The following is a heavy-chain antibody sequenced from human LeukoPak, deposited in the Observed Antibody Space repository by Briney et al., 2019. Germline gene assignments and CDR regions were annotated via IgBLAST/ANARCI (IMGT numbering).Heavy chain of an antibody. J-gene: IGHJ4*02. CDR3: ARSDSSNWYSTIDY. CDR1: GFFFINNG. Sequence: GGSLRLSCTASGFFFINNGMHWVRQAPGKGLEWVAVISYDGSIEYYTDSVKGRFTISRDNSKNTLYLQMNSLRAEDTAVYYCARSDSSNWYSTIDYWGQGTLVTVSS. V-gene: IGHV3-30*03. D-gene: IGHD6-13*01. CDR2: ISYDGSIE.